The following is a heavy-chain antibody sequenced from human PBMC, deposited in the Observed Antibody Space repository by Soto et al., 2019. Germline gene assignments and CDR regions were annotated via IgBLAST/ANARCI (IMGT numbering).Heavy chain of an antibody. CDR3: ARLRIATNNYKWFDP. Sequence: PSETLSLTCSVSGAALNSGNYYWSWIRQVPGKGLEWIGHIYVTGAVDYNPSLRDRITISQDTSERQFSLNLRLVTAADTAVYYCARLRIATNNYKWFDPWGHGTLFTVSS. CDR1: GAALNSGNYY. J-gene: IGHJ5*02. CDR2: IYVTGAV. D-gene: IGHD2-21*01. V-gene: IGHV4-31*03.